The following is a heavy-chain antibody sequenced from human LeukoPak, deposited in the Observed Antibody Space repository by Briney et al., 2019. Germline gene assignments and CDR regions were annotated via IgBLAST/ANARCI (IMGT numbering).Heavy chain of an antibody. D-gene: IGHD6-19*01. CDR2: ISGSGGST. V-gene: IGHV3-23*01. J-gene: IGHJ4*02. CDR3: AKAQQWLVYFDY. CDR1: GFTFSSYA. Sequence: GGSLRLSCEASGFTFSSYAMSWVRQAPGKGLEWVSAISGSGGSTYYADSVKGRFTISRDNSKNTLYLQMNSLRAEDTAVYYCAKAQQWLVYFDYWGQGTLVTVSS.